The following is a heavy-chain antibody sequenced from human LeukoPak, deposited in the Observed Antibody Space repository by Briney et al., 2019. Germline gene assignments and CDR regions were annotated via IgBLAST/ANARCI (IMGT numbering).Heavy chain of an antibody. J-gene: IGHJ4*02. CDR3: AKGHRSSSSFFDS. CDR1: SGFA. CDR2: INGRGDDT. Sequence: GGSLRLSCAAFSGFAMSWVRQAPGRGLEWVSAINGRGDDTYYPDSVKGRFTISRNNSNNTLYLQMNSLRAEDTAVYYCAKGHRSSSSFFDSWGQGILVTVSS. D-gene: IGHD6-19*01. V-gene: IGHV3-23*01.